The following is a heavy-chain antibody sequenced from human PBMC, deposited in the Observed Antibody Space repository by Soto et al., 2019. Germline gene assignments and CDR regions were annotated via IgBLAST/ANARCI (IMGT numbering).Heavy chain of an antibody. CDR2: ISASGVAT. CDR1: RFTFTSYA. CDR3: AKDVEGGSLFRGAFDY. D-gene: IGHD1-26*01. J-gene: IGHJ4*02. V-gene: IGHV3-23*01. Sequence: EVELLESGGGLVQPGGSLRLSCVASRFTFTSYAMSWVRQAPGKGLEWVAAISASGVATIHADSLKGRLTISRDNSKNTLYLQMNSLRAEDTAVYYCAKDVEGGSLFRGAFDYWGQGTQVTVSS.